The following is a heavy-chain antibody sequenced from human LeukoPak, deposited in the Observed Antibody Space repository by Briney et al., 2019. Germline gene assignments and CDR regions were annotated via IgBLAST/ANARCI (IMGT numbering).Heavy chain of an antibody. Sequence: GGSLRLSCAASGFTFSNAWMSWVRQAPGKGLEWVGRIKSKTDGGTTDYAAPVKGRFTISRDDSKNTLYLQMNSLKTEDTAVYYCTTEYYYDSSGYDYFDYWGQGTLVTVSS. CDR1: GFTFSNAW. J-gene: IGHJ4*02. V-gene: IGHV3-15*01. CDR2: IKSKTDGGTT. CDR3: TTEYYYDSSGYDYFDY. D-gene: IGHD3-22*01.